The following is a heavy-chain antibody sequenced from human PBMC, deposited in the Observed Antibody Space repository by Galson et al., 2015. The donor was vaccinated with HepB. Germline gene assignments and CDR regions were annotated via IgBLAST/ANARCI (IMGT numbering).Heavy chain of an antibody. Sequence: FSSYGMHWVRQAPGKGLEWVAVIWYDGSNKYYTDSVKGRFTISRDNSKNTLYLQMDRLRAEDTAVYYCARGIAVAGPELDYWGRGTLVTVSS. D-gene: IGHD6-19*01. V-gene: IGHV3-33*01. CDR2: IWYDGSNK. J-gene: IGHJ4*02. CDR1: FSSYG. CDR3: ARGIAVAGPELDY.